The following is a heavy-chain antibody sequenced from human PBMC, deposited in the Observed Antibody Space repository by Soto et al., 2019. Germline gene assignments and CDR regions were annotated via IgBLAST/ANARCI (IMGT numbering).Heavy chain of an antibody. V-gene: IGHV4-39*01. CDR2: IYYSGST. CDR3: ARHGSTVTLYFDY. J-gene: IGHJ4*02. Sequence: SETLSLTCTVSGSSISSSSYYWGWIRQPPGKGLEWIGSIYYSGSTYYNPSLKSRVTISVDTSKNQFSLKLSSVTAADTAVYYCARHGSTVTLYFDYWGQGTLVTVSS. CDR1: GSSISSSSYY. D-gene: IGHD4-17*01.